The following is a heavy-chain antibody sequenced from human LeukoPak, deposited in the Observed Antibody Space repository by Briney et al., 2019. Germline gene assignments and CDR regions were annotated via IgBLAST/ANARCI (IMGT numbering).Heavy chain of an antibody. V-gene: IGHV1-18*01. CDR3: ARLDYYDSSGYYSCDY. D-gene: IGHD3-22*01. CDR1: GYTFINYA. CDR2: ISAYNGNT. J-gene: IGHJ4*02. Sequence: ASVKVSCKAPGYTFINYAISWVRQAPGQGLEWMGWISAYNGNTNYAQKLQGRVTMTTDTSTSTAYMELRSLRSDDTAVYYCARLDYYDSSGYYSCDYWGQGTLVTVSS.